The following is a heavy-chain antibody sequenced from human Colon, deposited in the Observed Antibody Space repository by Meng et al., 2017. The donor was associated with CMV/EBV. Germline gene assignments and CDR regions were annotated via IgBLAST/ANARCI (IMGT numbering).Heavy chain of an antibody. CDR1: GYTFTGYF. J-gene: IGHJ4*02. Sequence: SVKVSCKASGYTFTGYFLHWVRQAPGQEPEWMGWLNPKTGGANLAQKFKGRVTLTRDTSISTGYMDLTSLTSDDSAVYYCARESSPTESGNKYYFDFWGQGTPVTVSS. CDR2: LNPKTGGA. V-gene: IGHV1-2*02. D-gene: IGHD4-23*01. CDR3: ARESSPTESGNKYYFDF.